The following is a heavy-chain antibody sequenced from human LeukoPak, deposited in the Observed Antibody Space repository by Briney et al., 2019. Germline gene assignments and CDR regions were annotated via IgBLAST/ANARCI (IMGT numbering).Heavy chain of an antibody. CDR2: INFSGRT. CDR3: ARLVPEATSRDFDY. Sequence: SETLSLTCTVSVGSISGSSYSWGWIRQPPGKGLEWIGNINFSGRTYYNPSLKSRVTISVDTSKNQFSLKLNSVTAADTAIYHCARLVPEATSRDFDYWGQGALVTVPS. V-gene: IGHV4-39*01. CDR1: VGSISGSSYS. J-gene: IGHJ4*02. D-gene: IGHD5-24*01.